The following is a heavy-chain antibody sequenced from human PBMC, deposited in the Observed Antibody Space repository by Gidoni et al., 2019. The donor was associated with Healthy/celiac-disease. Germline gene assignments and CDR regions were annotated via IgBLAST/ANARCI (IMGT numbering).Heavy chain of an antibody. D-gene: IGHD3-22*01. CDR1: GFPFDDYA. Sequence: EVQLVESGGGLVQPGRSLRLSCAASGFPFDDYAMHWVRQAPGKGLEWVSGISWNSGSIGYADSVKGRFTISRDNAKNSLYLQMNSLRAEDTALYYCAKEMYDSSGYYPLDYWGQGTLVTVSS. CDR3: AKEMYDSSGYYPLDY. J-gene: IGHJ4*02. V-gene: IGHV3-9*01. CDR2: ISWNSGSI.